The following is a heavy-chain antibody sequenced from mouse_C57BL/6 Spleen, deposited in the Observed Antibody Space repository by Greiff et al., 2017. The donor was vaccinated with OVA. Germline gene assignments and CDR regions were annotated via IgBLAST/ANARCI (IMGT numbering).Heavy chain of an antibody. CDR2: IRLKSDNYAT. CDR1: GFTFSNYW. V-gene: IGHV6-3*01. CDR3: TGWVDGYYIPYYFDY. Sequence: EVKLVESGGGLVQPGGSMKLSCVASGFTFSNYWMNWVRQSPEKGLEWVAQIRLKSDNYATHYAESVKGRFTISRDDSKSSVYLQMNNLRAEDTGIYYCTGWVDGYYIPYYFDYWGQGTTLTVSS. D-gene: IGHD2-3*01. J-gene: IGHJ2*01.